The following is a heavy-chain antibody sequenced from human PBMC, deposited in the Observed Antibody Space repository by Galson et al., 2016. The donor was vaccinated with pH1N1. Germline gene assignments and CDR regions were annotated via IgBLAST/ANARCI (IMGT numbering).Heavy chain of an antibody. CDR1: GNSLTQLF. J-gene: IGHJ4*02. D-gene: IGHD2-15*01. Sequence: SVKVSCKVSGNSLTQLFIHWVRQTPGKGLEWMGGFDPEDGEAIHAQEFQGRFIMTGETSTDTAYMALSSLGSEDTAVYFCTKGQDCSAETCTFDYRGQGTLGTVSA. CDR3: TKGQDCSAETCTFDY. V-gene: IGHV1-24*01. CDR2: FDPEDGEA.